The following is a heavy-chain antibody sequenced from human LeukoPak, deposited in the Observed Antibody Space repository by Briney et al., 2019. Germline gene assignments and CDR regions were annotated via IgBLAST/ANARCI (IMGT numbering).Heavy chain of an antibody. D-gene: IGHD4-17*01. CDR2: IKSKTDGGTT. J-gene: IGHJ4*02. CDR3: TTGHYGDFYYFDY. CDR1: GFTFSNAW. V-gene: IGHV3-15*01. Sequence: GGSLRLSCAASGFTFSNAWMSWVRQAPGKGLEWVGRIKSKTDGGTTDYAAPVKGRFTISRDDSKNTLYLQMNSLKTEDTAVYYCTTGHYGDFYYFDYWGQGTLVTVSS.